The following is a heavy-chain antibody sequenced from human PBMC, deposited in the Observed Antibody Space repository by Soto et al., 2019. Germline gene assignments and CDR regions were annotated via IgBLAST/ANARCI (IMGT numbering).Heavy chain of an antibody. V-gene: IGHV3-23*01. CDR1: GFTFSSYA. D-gene: IGHD6-19*01. J-gene: IGHJ4*02. CDR2: ISGSGGST. Sequence: EVQLLESGGGLVQPGGSLRLSCAASGFTFSSYAMSWVRQAPGKGLEWVSAISGSGGSTYYADSVKGRFTISRDNSKNTLYLQMNSLRAEDTAVYYCAKLRPATQWLVRGYFDYWGQGTLFTVPS. CDR3: AKLRPATQWLVRGYFDY.